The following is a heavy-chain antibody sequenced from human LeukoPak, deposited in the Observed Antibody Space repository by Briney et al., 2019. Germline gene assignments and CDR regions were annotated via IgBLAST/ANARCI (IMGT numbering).Heavy chain of an antibody. V-gene: IGHV1-46*01. CDR3: ARVLNVDTASFDY. Sequence: ASVKVSCKASGYTFTSYNMHWVRHTPGQGLERMGIINPSGGSTSYAQKFQGRVTMTRDTSTSTVYMELSSLRSEDTAVYYCARVLNVDTASFDYWGQGTLVTVSS. CDR1: GYTFTSYN. J-gene: IGHJ4*02. D-gene: IGHD5-18*01. CDR2: INPSGGST.